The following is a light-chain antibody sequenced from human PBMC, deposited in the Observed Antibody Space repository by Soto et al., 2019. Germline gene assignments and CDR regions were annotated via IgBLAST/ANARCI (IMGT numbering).Light chain of an antibody. CDR3: QSYDSSLSGVV. CDR1: SSNNGAGSD. CDR2: ANT. V-gene: IGLV1-40*01. Sequence: QSVLTQPPSVSGAPGQRVTISCTGSSSNNGAGSDVHWYQQLPGTAPKLLIYANTNRPSGVPDRFSGSKSGTSASLAITGLQAEDEADYYCQSYDSSLSGVVFGGGTKLTVL. J-gene: IGLJ2*01.